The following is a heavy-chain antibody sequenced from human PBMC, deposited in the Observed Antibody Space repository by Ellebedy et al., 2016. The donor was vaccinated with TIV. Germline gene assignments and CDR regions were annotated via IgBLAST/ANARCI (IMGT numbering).Heavy chain of an antibody. D-gene: IGHD1-14*01. Sequence: AASVKVSCKASGGTFNSHTICWVRQAPGEGLEWMGGIIPIFDTANYAQKFRGRLTFTADKSTSTAYMDLSSLTSEDTAVYYCATCPLTKTYFYYGMDVWGQGTTVTVSS. CDR3: ATCPLTKTYFYYGMDV. CDR2: IIPIFDTA. J-gene: IGHJ6*02. CDR1: GGTFNSHT. V-gene: IGHV1-69*06.